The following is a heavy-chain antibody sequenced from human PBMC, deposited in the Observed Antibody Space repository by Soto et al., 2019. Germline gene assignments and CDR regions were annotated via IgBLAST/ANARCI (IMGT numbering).Heavy chain of an antibody. CDR2: ISYSGST. D-gene: IGHD2-8*01. J-gene: IGHJ4*02. CDR3: ARDLYEGRGPGY. V-gene: IGHV4-61*01. Sequence: SETLSLTCTVSGGSVSSSPYYWSWIRQPPGKGLEWIGYISYSGSTNYNPSLKSRVTISVDTSRNQFSLNLSSVTAADTGLYYCARDLYEGRGPGYWGQGTLVTVSS. CDR1: GGSVSSSPYY.